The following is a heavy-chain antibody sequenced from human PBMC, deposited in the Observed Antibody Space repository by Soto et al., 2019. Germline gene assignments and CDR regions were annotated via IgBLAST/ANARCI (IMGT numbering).Heavy chain of an antibody. J-gene: IGHJ6*02. CDR3: ARHPGVPRGIYYYGMDV. Sequence: SVKVSCKASGGTFSSYAISWVRQAPGQGLEWMGGIIPIFGTANYAQKFQGRVTITADESTSTAYMELSSLRSEDTAVYYCARHPGVPRGIYYYGMDVWGQGTTVTVSS. CDR2: IIPIFGTA. V-gene: IGHV1-69*13. D-gene: IGHD3-10*01. CDR1: GGTFSSYA.